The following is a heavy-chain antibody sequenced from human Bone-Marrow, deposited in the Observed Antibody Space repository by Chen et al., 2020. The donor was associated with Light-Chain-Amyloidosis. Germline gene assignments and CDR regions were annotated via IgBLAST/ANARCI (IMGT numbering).Heavy chain of an antibody. Sequence: QVQLVQSGAEVKKPGASVNVSCKASGYIFTNYGSGWVRQAPGQGLEWLGWVSAYNDDRNYIQKLQGRVTMTTDASTNTGYMELRSLTSDDTAVYYCVRGREWFDPWGQGTLVTVSS. CDR3: VRGREWFDP. CDR1: GYIFTNYG. J-gene: IGHJ5*02. CDR2: VSAYNDDR. V-gene: IGHV1-18*04.